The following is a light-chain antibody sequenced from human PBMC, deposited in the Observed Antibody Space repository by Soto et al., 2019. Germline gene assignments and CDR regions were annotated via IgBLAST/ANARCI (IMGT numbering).Light chain of an antibody. CDR3: SSYTSTNTHV. CDR1: SSEVGGHRY. Sequence: QSALTQPASVSGSHGLSITISCTGTSSEVGGHRYVSWYQHHPGKAPKLMIYEVSNRPSGVSYRFSGSKSGNTASLTISGLQAEDEADYYCSSYTSTNTHVFGGGTNLTVL. J-gene: IGLJ3*02. CDR2: EVS. V-gene: IGLV2-14*01.